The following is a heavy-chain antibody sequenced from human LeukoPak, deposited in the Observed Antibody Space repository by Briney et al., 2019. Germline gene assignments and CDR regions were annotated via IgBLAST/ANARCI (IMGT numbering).Heavy chain of an antibody. CDR2: IYYSGST. D-gene: IGHD3-3*01. CDR1: GGSISSSIYY. CDR3: ASRIFGVVTTYYFDY. J-gene: IGHJ4*02. V-gene: IGHV4-39*01. Sequence: SETLSLTCTVSGGSISSSIYYWGWIRQPPGKGLEWIGSIYYSGSTYYNPSLKSRVTISVDTSKNQFSLKLSSVTAADTAVYYCASRIFGVVTTYYFDYWGQGTLVTVSS.